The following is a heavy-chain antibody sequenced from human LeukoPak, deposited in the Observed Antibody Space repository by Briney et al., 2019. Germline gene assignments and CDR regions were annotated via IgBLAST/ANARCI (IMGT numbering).Heavy chain of an antibody. J-gene: IGHJ4*02. D-gene: IGHD5-12*01. CDR3: VRNGYSGYEFDY. CDR1: GFTFSSYG. V-gene: IGHV3-23*01. Sequence: GGSLRLSCAASGFTFSSYGMSWVRQAPGKGLEWVSAISGSGGSTYYADSVKGRFTISRDNAKNSLYLQMNSLRAEDTAVYYCVRNGYSGYEFDYWGQGTLVTVSS. CDR2: ISGSGGST.